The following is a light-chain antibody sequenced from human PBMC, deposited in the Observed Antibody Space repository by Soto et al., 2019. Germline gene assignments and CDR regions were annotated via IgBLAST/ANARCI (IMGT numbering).Light chain of an antibody. V-gene: IGKV3-11*01. CDR1: QSVSSY. Sequence: EIVLTQSPATLSLSPGERATLSCRASQSVSSYLAWYQQKPGQAPRFLIYGASTRATGIPARFSGSGSGTEFNMTISSLQSEDFAVYYCQHRSIWPVSFGQGTRLEIK. J-gene: IGKJ5*01. CDR3: QHRSIWPVS. CDR2: GAS.